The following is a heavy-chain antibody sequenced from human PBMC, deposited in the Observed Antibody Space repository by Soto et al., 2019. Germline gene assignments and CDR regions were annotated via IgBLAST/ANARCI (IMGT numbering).Heavy chain of an antibody. J-gene: IGHJ5*02. CDR3: AREGDSHAFRGFDL. V-gene: IGHV3-30*03. D-gene: IGHD5-18*01. Sequence: GGSLRLSCAASGFTFSSYSMNWVRQAPGKGLQWVAVIRDDGKKTNYATSVRGRFTVSRDMSKSTIFLQMNNLRIDDSAIYSCAREGDSHAFRGFDLWGQGTPVTAPQ. CDR2: IRDDGKKT. CDR1: GFTFSSYS.